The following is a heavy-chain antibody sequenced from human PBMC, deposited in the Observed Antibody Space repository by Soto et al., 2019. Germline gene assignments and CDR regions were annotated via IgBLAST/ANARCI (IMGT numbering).Heavy chain of an antibody. CDR1: GFTFSMYW. Sequence: GGSLRLSCTASGFTFSMYWMHWVRQVPGKGPEWVSRISDDGSRADYADSVKGRFTISRDNAKNTLYLEMHVLRADDTAVYYCTRGPRPSSVGTGAFWGQGTPVTVSS. CDR2: ISDDGSRA. J-gene: IGHJ4*02. V-gene: IGHV3-74*01. CDR3: TRGPRPSSVGTGAF. D-gene: IGHD3-10*01.